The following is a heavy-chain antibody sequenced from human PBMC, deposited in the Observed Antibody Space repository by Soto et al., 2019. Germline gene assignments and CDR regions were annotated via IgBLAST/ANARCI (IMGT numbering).Heavy chain of an antibody. CDR1: GGTFSSYT. V-gene: IGHV1-69*04. J-gene: IGHJ4*02. CDR3: ARDSGGYCSGGSCSVDY. D-gene: IGHD2-15*01. Sequence: ASVKVSCKASGGTFSSYTISWVRQAPGQGLEWMGRIIPILGIANYAQKFQGRVTITADKSTSTAYMELSSLRSEDTAVYYCARDSGGYCSGGSCSVDYWGQGTLVTVSS. CDR2: IIPILGIA.